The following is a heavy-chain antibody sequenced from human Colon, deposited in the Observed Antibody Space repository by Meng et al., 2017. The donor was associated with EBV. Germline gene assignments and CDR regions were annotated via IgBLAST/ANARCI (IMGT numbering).Heavy chain of an antibody. J-gene: IGHJ4*02. Sequence: QLHLQESGPGLVKPSETLALTCIVSGDSGRDTNHFWGWVRQAPGKGLEWVGSINSNWNTYSNPSLTSRVTMSLDTSKNQFSLKLSSVTAADTAVYYCVRVRGDFDYWGQGTLVTVSS. V-gene: IGHV4-39*07. CDR2: INSNWNT. D-gene: IGHD3-16*01. CDR1: GDSGRDTNHF. CDR3: VRVRGDFDY.